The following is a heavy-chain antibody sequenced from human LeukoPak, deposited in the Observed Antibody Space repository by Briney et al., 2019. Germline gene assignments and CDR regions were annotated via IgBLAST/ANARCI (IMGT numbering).Heavy chain of an antibody. CDR1: GFTFSSYA. J-gene: IGHJ3*02. CDR2: ISGSGGST. D-gene: IGHD2-2*02. V-gene: IGHV3-23*01. CDR3: AKVRCSSTSCYTVGAFDI. Sequence: GGSLRLSCAASGFTFSSYAMSWVRQAPGKGLEWVSAISGSGGSTYYADSVKGRFTISRDNSKNTLYLQMNSLRAEDTAVYYCAKVRCSSTSCYTVGAFDIWGQGIMVTVSS.